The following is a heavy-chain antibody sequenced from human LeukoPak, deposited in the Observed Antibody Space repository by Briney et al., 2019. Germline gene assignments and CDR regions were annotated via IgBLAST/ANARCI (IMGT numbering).Heavy chain of an antibody. V-gene: IGHV4-59*08. D-gene: IGHD6-19*01. CDR2: IHSSGST. Sequence: PSETLSLTCTVSGGTISSYYWNWIRQPPGKGLEWIGYIHSSGSTKYNPSLKSRVTISVDTSKNQFSLKLCSVTAADRAVYYCARWYSSGWAFDYWGQGTLVTVPS. J-gene: IGHJ4*02. CDR1: GGTISSYY. CDR3: ARWYSSGWAFDY.